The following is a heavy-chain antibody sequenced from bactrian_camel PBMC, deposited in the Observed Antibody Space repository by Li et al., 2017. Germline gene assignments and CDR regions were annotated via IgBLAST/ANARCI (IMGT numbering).Heavy chain of an antibody. CDR3: AADQLYGGTCRDATEFAY. J-gene: IGHJ4*01. V-gene: IGHV3-3*01. Sequence: VQLVESGGGSVQAGGSLRLSCTASGKTVPSPAMGWMRQVPGANRETIAAIENRGGTTYYHASVKGRFTISQDNAKTTAYLQMNNLKPEDTGMYYCAADQLYGGTCRDATEFAYRGQGTQVTVS. CDR2: IENRGGTT. CDR1: GKTVPSPA. D-gene: IGHD5*01.